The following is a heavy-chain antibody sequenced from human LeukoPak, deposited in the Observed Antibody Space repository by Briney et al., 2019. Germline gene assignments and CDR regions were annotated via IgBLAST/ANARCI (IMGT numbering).Heavy chain of an antibody. D-gene: IGHD3-10*01. J-gene: IGHJ4*02. CDR3: TIQALDLITMVRGVEMFDY. CDR1: GFTFGDYA. V-gene: IGHV3-49*04. CDR2: IRSKAYGGTT. Sequence: GGSLRLSCTASGFTFGDYAMSWVRQAPGKGLEGVGFIRSKAYGGTTEYAASVKGRFTISRDDSKSIAYLKMNSLKTEHTAVYYCTIQALDLITMVRGVEMFDYWGQGTLVTVSS.